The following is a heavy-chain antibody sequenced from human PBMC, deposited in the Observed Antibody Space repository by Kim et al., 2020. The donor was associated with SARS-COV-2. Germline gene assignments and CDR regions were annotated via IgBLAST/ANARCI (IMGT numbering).Heavy chain of an antibody. J-gene: IGHJ4*02. CDR3: NRALQDS. CDR1: GFTFSSYA. Sequence: GGSLRLSCAASGFTFSSYAMHWVRQAPGKGLEWVAVISYDGSNKYYADSVKGRFTISRDNSKNTLYLQMNSLRAEDTAVYYCNRALQDSWGQGTLVTVSS. CDR2: ISYDGSNK. V-gene: IGHV3-30-3*01.